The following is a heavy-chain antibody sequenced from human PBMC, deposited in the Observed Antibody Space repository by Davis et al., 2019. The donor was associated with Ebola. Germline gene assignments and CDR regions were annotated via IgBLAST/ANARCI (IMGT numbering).Heavy chain of an antibody. Sequence: PGGSLRLSCAASGFTFSSYSMNWVRQAPGKGLEWVSYISSSNSTIYYADSVKGRFTISRDNAKNSLYLQMNSLRDEDTAVYYCARDSLMTYCSSTSCYYGMDVWGQGTTVTVSS. CDR3: ARDSLMTYCSSTSCYYGMDV. J-gene: IGHJ6*02. D-gene: IGHD2-2*01. CDR1: GFTFSSYS. V-gene: IGHV3-48*02. CDR2: ISSSNSTI.